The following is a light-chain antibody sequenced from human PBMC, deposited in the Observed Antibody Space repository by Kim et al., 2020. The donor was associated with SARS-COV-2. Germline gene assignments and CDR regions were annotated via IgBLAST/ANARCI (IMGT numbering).Light chain of an antibody. CDR2: GAS. J-gene: IGKJ2*01. Sequence: EIVLTQSPGTLSLSPGGRATLSCRVSQSVDNRYLAWYQQKPGQGPRLLISGASSRATGISDRFSGSGYRTDFTLTISRLEPEDSAVYYCQQYDISPYNFGQGTKLEIK. V-gene: IGKV3-20*01. CDR3: QQYDISPYN. CDR1: QSVDNRY.